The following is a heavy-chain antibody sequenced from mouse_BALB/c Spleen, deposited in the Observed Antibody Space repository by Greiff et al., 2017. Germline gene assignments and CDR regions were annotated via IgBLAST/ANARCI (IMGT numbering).Heavy chain of an antibody. D-gene: IGHD2-14*01. CDR3: AREVRRDYYAMDY. V-gene: IGHV1-54*01. J-gene: IGHJ4*01. Sequence: VQLVESGAELVRPGTSVKVSCKASGYAFTNYLIEWVKQRPGQGLEWIGVINPGSGGTNYNEKFKGKATLTADKSSSTAYMQLSSLTSDDSAVYFCAREVRRDYYAMDYWGQGTSVTVSS. CDR1: GYAFTNYL. CDR2: INPGSGGT.